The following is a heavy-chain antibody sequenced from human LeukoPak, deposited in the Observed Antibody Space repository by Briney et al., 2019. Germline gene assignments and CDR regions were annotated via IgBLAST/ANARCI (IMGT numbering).Heavy chain of an antibody. V-gene: IGHV4-59*11. Sequence: PSETLSLTCTVSGGSFTTHYWSWIRQPPGKGLEWIGYISYIGSTNYNPSLKSRVTISIDTSKNEVSLMLTSVTAADTAVYYCASDSISMNAFDAWGQGTMVTVCS. CDR2: ISYIGST. J-gene: IGHJ3*01. CDR3: ASDSISMNAFDA. D-gene: IGHD3-22*01. CDR1: GGSFTTHY.